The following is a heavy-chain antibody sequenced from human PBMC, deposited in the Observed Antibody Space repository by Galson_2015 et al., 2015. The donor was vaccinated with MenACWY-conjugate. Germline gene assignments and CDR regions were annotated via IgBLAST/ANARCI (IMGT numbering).Heavy chain of an antibody. V-gene: IGHV3-15*01. CDR1: GLTFSNVW. CDR2: IKCRTDGGTT. J-gene: IGHJ5*02. D-gene: IGHD2-8*01. CDR3: TRDRDVGGSRWCFVP. Sequence: SLRLSCATSGLTFSNVWVSWVRQAPGRGLEWVARIKCRTDGGTTDYATPVKGRFTILRDDSTNKLYMQMNSLKIEDTAMYFCTRDRDVGGSRWCFVPWGQGALRTVSA.